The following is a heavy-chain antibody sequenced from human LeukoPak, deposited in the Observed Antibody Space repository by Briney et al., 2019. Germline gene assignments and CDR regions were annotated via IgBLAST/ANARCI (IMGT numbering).Heavy chain of an antibody. CDR2: IYPDHSDT. D-gene: IGHD6-6*01. CDR1: GFTFGSYW. Sequence: GESLKISCKGSGFTFGSYWIGWVRQMPGKGLEWMGIIYPDHSDTRYSPSFQGQVTISADNSITTAYLQWSSLKASDTAIYYCARSAAARRGLYFDYWGQGILVTISS. J-gene: IGHJ4*02. CDR3: ARSAAARRGLYFDY. V-gene: IGHV5-51*01.